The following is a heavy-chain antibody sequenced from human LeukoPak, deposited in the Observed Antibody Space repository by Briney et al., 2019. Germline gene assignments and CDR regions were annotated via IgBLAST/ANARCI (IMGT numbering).Heavy chain of an antibody. CDR1: GFTFSSYA. CDR3: ASEGSGYPMRLDY. V-gene: IGHV3-30*01. Sequence: GGSLRLSCAASGFTFSSYAMHWVRQPPGKGLEWVAVISYDGSNRYYADSVKGRFTISRDNSKNTLYLQMNSLRAEDTAVYYCASEGSGYPMRLDYWGQGTLVTVSS. J-gene: IGHJ4*02. D-gene: IGHD5-12*01. CDR2: ISYDGSNR.